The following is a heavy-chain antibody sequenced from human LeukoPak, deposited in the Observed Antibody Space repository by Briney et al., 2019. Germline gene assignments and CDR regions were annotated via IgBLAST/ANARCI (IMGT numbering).Heavy chain of an antibody. V-gene: IGHV1-69*06. D-gene: IGHD2-21*01. CDR1: GGTFSSYA. J-gene: IGHJ6*03. Sequence: ASVKVSCKASGGTFSSYAISWVRQAPGQGPEWIGGIIPISGTAKYAQKLQGRVTISADMSTGTAYMELSSLRSEDTAVYYCARGHVIHYYYYYMDVWGKGTTVTASS. CDR2: IIPISGTA. CDR3: ARGHVIHYYYYYMDV.